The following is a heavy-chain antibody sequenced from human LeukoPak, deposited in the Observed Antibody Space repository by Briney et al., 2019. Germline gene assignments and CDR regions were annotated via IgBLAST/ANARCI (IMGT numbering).Heavy chain of an antibody. V-gene: IGHV3-21*01. CDR1: GFTFSSYS. CDR3: ARRHVGLVIIKPFDY. CDR2: ISSSSSYI. J-gene: IGHJ4*02. D-gene: IGHD3/OR15-3a*01. Sequence: GGSLRLSCAASGFTFSSYSMNWVRQAPRKGLEWVSSISSSSSYIYYADSVKGRFTISRDNAKNSLYLQMNSLRAEDTAVYYCARRHVGLVIIKPFDYWGQGTLVTVSS.